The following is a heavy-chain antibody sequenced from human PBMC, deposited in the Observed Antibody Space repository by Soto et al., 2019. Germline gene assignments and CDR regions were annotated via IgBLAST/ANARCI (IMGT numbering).Heavy chain of an antibody. CDR2: INPNSGGT. Sequence: ASVKVSCKASGYTFTGYYMHWVRQAPGQGLEWMGWINPNSGGTNYAQKFQGWVTMTRDTPISTAYMELSRLRSDDTAVYYCARGETIYCTNGVCYWSWFDPWGQGTLVTVSS. J-gene: IGHJ5*02. V-gene: IGHV1-2*04. CDR1: GYTFTGYY. D-gene: IGHD2-8*01. CDR3: ARGETIYCTNGVCYWSWFDP.